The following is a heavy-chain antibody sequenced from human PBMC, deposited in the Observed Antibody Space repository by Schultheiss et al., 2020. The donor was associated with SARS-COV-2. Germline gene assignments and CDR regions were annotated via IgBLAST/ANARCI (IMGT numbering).Heavy chain of an antibody. CDR1: GGTFSSYA. CDR2: ISSYNGNT. CDR3: ARGWASHPCDY. J-gene: IGHJ4*02. V-gene: IGHV1-18*01. Sequence: ASVKVSCKASGGTFSSYAISWVRQAPGQGLEWMGWISSYNGNTNYAQKLQGRVTITRDTSASTAYMELSSLRSEDTAVYYCARGWASHPCDYWGQGTLVTVSS. D-gene: IGHD2-2*01.